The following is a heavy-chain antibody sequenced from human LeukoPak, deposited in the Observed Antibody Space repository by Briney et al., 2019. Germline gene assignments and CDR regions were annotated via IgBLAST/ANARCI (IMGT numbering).Heavy chain of an antibody. CDR2: ISSSSSYI. J-gene: IGHJ4*02. V-gene: IGHV3-21*01. CDR1: GFTFRSYN. Sequence: PGGSLRLSCAAPGFTFRSYNMNWVRQAPGKRPEWVSSISSSSSYIYYADSVKGRFTISRDNAKNSPYLQMNSLRAEDTALYYCARGASRADYWGQGTLVTVSS. CDR3: ARGASRADY.